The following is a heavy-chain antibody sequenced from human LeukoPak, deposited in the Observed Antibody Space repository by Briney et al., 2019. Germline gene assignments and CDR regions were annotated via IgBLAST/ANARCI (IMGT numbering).Heavy chain of an antibody. CDR3: ASMGGYSGYATH. V-gene: IGHV4-4*07. J-gene: IGHJ4*02. CDR1: GGSISSYY. D-gene: IGHD5-12*01. Sequence: SETLSLTCTVSGGSISSYYWSWIRQPAGKGLEWIGRIYSSGSTHYNPSLKSRVTMSVDTSKNQFSLKLSSVTAADTAVYYCASMGGYSGYATHWGQGTLVTVSS. CDR2: IYSSGST.